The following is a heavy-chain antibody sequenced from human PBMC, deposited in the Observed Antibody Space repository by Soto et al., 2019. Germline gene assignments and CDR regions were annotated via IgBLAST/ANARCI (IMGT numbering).Heavy chain of an antibody. Sequence: GGSLRLSCVGSGFIFSNYGMNWVRQAPGKGLEWVSSITNSAYTSYADSVKGRFTISRDNAKNSLYLQMNSLRAEDTAVYYCGLYDALFFDFWGQGALVTVSS. V-gene: IGHV3-21*01. CDR2: ITNSAYT. D-gene: IGHD2-8*01. CDR1: GFIFSNYG. CDR3: GLYDALFFDF. J-gene: IGHJ4*02.